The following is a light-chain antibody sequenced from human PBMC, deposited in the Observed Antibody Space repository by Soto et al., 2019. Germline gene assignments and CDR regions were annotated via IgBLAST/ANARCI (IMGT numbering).Light chain of an antibody. V-gene: IGLV4-69*01. CDR3: QTWGTGIVI. Sequence: QSVLTQSPSASASLGASVKLTCTLSSGHSNYASAWHKQQQEKGPQYLMKLNRDGSHSKGDGIPNRFSGSSSGAERYLTISSLQAEDEADYYCQTWGTGIVIFGGGTKLTVL. CDR1: SGHSNYA. J-gene: IGLJ2*01. CDR2: LNRDGSH.